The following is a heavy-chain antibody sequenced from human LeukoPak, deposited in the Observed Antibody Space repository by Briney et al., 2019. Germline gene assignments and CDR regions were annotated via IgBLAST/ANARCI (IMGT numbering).Heavy chain of an antibody. D-gene: IGHD2-8*01. CDR3: ASGSFCTNGVCYKGFDY. CDR2: ITSTSSYI. Sequence: GGSLRLSCAASGFTFSSDSMNWVRQAPGKGLEWVSSITSTSSYIYYADSVKGRFTISRDNANNSLFLQMNSLRAEDTAVYYCASGSFCTNGVCYKGFDYWGQGTLVSVSS. CDR1: GFTFSSDS. J-gene: IGHJ4*02. V-gene: IGHV3-21*01.